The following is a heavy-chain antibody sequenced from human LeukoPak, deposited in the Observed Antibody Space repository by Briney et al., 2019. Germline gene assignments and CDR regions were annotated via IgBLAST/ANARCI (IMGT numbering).Heavy chain of an antibody. V-gene: IGHV4-39*01. Sequence: SETLSLTCTVSGGSISSGSYYWGWVRQPPGKGLEWTGHIHYSGRTYYNPSLKSRVTISVDTSKNQFSLKLSSVTAADTAAYYCASIHNYYDSSGYYSIYMDVWGKGTTVTVPS. CDR3: ASIHNYYDSSGYYSIYMDV. J-gene: IGHJ6*03. D-gene: IGHD3-22*01. CDR1: GGSISSGSYY. CDR2: IHYSGRT.